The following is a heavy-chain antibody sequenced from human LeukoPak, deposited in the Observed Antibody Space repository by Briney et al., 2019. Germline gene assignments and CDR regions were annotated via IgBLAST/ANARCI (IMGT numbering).Heavy chain of an antibody. Sequence: GGSQGLSCAASGFTFSSYSMNWVRQAPGKGLEWVSSISSSSSYIYYADSVKGRFTISRDNAKNSLYLQMNSLRAEDTAVYYCARDRSATDVNDAFDIWGQGTMVTVSS. CDR1: GFTFSSYS. V-gene: IGHV3-21*01. J-gene: IGHJ3*02. CDR3: ARDRSATDVNDAFDI. CDR2: ISSSSSYI. D-gene: IGHD1-26*01.